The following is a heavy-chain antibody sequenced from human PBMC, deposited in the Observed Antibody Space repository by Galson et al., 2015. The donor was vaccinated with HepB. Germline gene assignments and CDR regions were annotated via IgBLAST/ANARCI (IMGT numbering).Heavy chain of an antibody. Sequence: TLSLTCTVSGDSINSGSYYWSWIRQPAGKGLQWIGHIYTSGSTNYNPSLKSRVTISLDTSNNQFSLKLSSVTAADTAVYYCARTLYWYFDIWGRGALVTVSS. J-gene: IGHJ2*01. CDR3: ARTLYWYFDI. CDR1: GDSINSGSYY. CDR2: IYTSGST. V-gene: IGHV4-61*09.